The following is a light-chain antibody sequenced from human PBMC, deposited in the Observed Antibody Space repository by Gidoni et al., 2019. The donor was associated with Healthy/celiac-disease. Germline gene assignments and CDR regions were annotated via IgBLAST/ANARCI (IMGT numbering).Light chain of an antibody. V-gene: IGKV1-5*03. CDR3: QQYNSYSL. Sequence: IQITQSPSTLSASVGDRVTITCRASQSISSWLAWYQQKPGKAPKLLIYKASSLESGVPSRFSGSGSGTEFTLTISSLQPDDFATYYCQQYNSYSLFGQGTKVEIK. CDR2: KAS. CDR1: QSISSW. J-gene: IGKJ1*01.